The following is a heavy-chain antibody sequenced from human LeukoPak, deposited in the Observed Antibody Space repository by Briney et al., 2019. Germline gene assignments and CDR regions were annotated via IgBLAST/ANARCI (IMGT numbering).Heavy chain of an antibody. D-gene: IGHD4-17*01. CDR3: ARGTTVTTPFDY. Sequence: ASVKVSCKASGYTFTGYYIHWVRQAPGQGLEWMGWISPNSGGRNYAQKFQGRVTMTRDTSVSTAHMELSNVRSDDPAVYYCARGTTVTTPFDYWGQGTLVTVSS. V-gene: IGHV1-2*02. CDR1: GYTFTGYY. J-gene: IGHJ4*02. CDR2: ISPNSGGR.